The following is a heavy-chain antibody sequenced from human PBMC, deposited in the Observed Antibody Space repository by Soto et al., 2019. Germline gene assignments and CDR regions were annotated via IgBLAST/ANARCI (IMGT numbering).Heavy chain of an antibody. D-gene: IGHD1-1*01. V-gene: IGHV3-53*04. CDR3: ARYAGTNYYYYMAV. J-gene: IGHJ6*03. Sequence: EVQLVESGGGLVQPGGSLRLSCAASGFTVSSNYMSWVRQAPGKGLEWVSVMYSGGSTYYADSVKGRFTISRHNSKNTLYLQMNSLRAEDTAVYYCARYAGTNYYYYMAVWGKGSTVTVSS. CDR2: MYSGGST. CDR1: GFTVSSNY.